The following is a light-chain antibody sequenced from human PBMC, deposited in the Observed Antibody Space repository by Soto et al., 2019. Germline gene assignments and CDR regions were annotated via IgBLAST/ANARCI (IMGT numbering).Light chain of an antibody. CDR1: QSISSW. CDR3: QQYSTYSRT. V-gene: IGKV1-5*03. Sequence: DIQMTQSPSTLSASVGDRVTITCRASQSISSWLAWYQQKPGKAPKLLIYMASSLESGVPSRFSGSGSGTEFTLSITSLQPDDVETYYCQQYSTYSRTFGQGTQVEI. CDR2: MAS. J-gene: IGKJ1*01.